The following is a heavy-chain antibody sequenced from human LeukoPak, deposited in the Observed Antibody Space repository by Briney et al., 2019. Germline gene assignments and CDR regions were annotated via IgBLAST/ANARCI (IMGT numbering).Heavy chain of an antibody. CDR2: IYTSGST. J-gene: IGHJ4*02. CDR3: ARTTGDSLSFDY. Sequence: SETLSLTCTASGGSISTYYWSWIRQPAGKGLEWIGRIYTSGSTNYNPSLKSRVTMSVDTSKNHFSLKLSSVTAADTAVYYCARTTGDSLSFDYWGQGTLVTVSS. D-gene: IGHD4-17*01. V-gene: IGHV4-4*07. CDR1: GGSISTYY.